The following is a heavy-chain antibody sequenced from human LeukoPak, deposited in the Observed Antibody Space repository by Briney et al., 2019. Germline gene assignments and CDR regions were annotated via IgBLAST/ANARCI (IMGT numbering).Heavy chain of an antibody. J-gene: IGHJ5*02. Sequence: PGGSLRLSCAASGFTFSSYAMSWVRQAPGKGLEWVSAFSGSGGNTYYADSVKGRFTISRDNAKNSLYLQMNSLRAEDTAVYYCARDRSSGWYRVFDPWGQGTLVTVSS. CDR2: FSGSGGNT. V-gene: IGHV3-23*01. D-gene: IGHD6-19*01. CDR1: GFTFSSYA. CDR3: ARDRSSGWYRVFDP.